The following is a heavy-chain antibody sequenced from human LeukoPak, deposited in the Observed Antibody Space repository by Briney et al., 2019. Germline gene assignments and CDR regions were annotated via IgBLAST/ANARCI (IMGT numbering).Heavy chain of an antibody. CDR1: GGSISSSSYY. Sequence: SSETLSLTCTVSGGSISSSSYYWGWIRQPAGKGLEWIGRIYTSGSTNYNPSLKSRVTISVDTSKNQFSLKLSSVTAADTAVYYCAREYYDFWSGKHHYFDYWGQGTLVTVSS. V-gene: IGHV4-61*02. CDR3: AREYYDFWSGKHHYFDY. J-gene: IGHJ4*02. D-gene: IGHD3-3*01. CDR2: IYTSGST.